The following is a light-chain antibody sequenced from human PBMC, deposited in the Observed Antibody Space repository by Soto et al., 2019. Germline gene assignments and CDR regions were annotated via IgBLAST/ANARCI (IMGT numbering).Light chain of an antibody. V-gene: IGKV4-1*01. CDR3: QQYYSTPPT. J-gene: IGKJ1*01. CDR2: WAS. Sequence: DIVMTQSPDSLAVSLGERATINCESSQSVLYRSNNKNHLAWYQQKPGQPPKLLIYWASTRESGVPDRFSGSGSGTDFTLTISSLQAEDVAVYYCQQYYSTPPTFGQGTKVEIK. CDR1: QSVLYRSNNKNH.